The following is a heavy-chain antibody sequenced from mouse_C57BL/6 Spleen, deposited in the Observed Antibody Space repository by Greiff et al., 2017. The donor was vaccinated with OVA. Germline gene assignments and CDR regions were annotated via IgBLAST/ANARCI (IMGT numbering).Heavy chain of an antibody. J-gene: IGHJ3*01. CDR3: AREAQATAY. CDR2: ISYDGSN. V-gene: IGHV3-6*01. CDR1: GYSITSGYY. D-gene: IGHD3-2*02. Sequence: DVKLQESGPGLVKPSQSLSLTCSVTGYSITSGYYWNWIRQFPGNKLEWMGYISYDGSNNYNPSLKNRISITRDTSKNQFFLKLNSVTTEDTATYYCAREAQATAYWGQGTLVTVSA.